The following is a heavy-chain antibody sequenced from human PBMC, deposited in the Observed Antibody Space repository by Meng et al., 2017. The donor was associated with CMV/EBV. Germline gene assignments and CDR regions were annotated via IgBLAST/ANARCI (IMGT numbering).Heavy chain of an antibody. CDR3: ARGFSHPRYCSSTSCYPADYYYGMDV. CDR1: GGSFSGYY. CDR2: INHSGST. J-gene: IGHJ6*02. Sequence: SETLSLTCAVYGGSFSGYYWSWIRQPPGNGLEWNGEINHSGSTNYNPSLKSRVTISVDTSKNQFSLKLSSVTAADTAVYYCARGFSHPRYCSSTSCYPADYYYGMDVWGQGTTVTVSS. D-gene: IGHD2-2*01. V-gene: IGHV4-34*01.